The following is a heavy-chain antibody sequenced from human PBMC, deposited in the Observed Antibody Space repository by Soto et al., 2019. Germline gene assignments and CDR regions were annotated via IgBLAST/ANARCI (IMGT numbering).Heavy chain of an antibody. CDR2: IYQSGST. J-gene: IGHJ6*01. D-gene: IGHD3-3*01. CDR3: DRAYYDFWTSYHDGMDD. CDR1: GVSISSDGYS. Sequence: QLQLQESGSGLVKPSQTLSLTCAVSGVSISSDGYSWSWIRQPPGKGLEWIGFIYQSGSTYYNPSRKSRGTMSVDRSKNQFSLKLTSVNAADTAVYYCDRAYYDFWTSYHDGMDDWGQGTTVTVSS. V-gene: IGHV4-30-2*01.